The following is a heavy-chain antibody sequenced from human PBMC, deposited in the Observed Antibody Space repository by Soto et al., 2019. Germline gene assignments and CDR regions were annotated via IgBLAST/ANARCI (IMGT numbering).Heavy chain of an antibody. CDR3: VKDSSSSWPHDAFDI. CDR2: ISWNSGSI. V-gene: IGHV3-9*01. D-gene: IGHD6-13*01. Sequence: EVQLVESGGGLVQPGRSLRLSCAASGFTFDDYAMHWVRQAPGKGLEWVSGISWNSGSIGYADSVKGRFTISRDNAKNSLYLQMNSLRAEDTALYYCVKDSSSSWPHDAFDIWGQGTMVTVSS. J-gene: IGHJ3*02. CDR1: GFTFDDYA.